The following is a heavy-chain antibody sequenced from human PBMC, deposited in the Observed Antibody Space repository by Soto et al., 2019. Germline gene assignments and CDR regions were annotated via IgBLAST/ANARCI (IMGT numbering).Heavy chain of an antibody. D-gene: IGHD3-10*01. CDR3: AKGIRGQLGRDYYYGMDV. CDR1: GFTFSSYA. J-gene: IGHJ6*02. V-gene: IGHV3-23*01. Sequence: GGSLRLSCAASGFTFSSYAMSWVRQAPGKGLEWVSIISGGGETTYYPDFVKGRFTISRDNSKNTLYMQMNSLRADDTAVYFCAKGIRGQLGRDYYYGMDVWGQGTTVTSP. CDR2: ISGGGETT.